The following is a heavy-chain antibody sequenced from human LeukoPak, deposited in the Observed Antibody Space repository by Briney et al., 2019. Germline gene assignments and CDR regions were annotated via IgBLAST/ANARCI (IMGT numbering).Heavy chain of an antibody. Sequence: GGSLRLSCVASGFSFSAYIMHWVRQAPGKGLEYVSAIRSDGSSAFYPNSVKGRFTISRDNSKSTLYLQMGSLRAEDTAVYYCTRRYGGHSGWAGYHDSWGQGTLVTVSS. CDR1: GFSFSAYI. V-gene: IGHV3-64*01. CDR2: IRSDGSSA. CDR3: TRRYGGHSGWAGYHDS. J-gene: IGHJ4*02. D-gene: IGHD6-19*01.